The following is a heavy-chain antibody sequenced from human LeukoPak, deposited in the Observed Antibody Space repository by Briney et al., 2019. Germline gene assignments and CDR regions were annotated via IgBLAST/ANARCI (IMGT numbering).Heavy chain of an antibody. CDR3: AREGFSSGWYPPYYYYGMDV. J-gene: IGHJ6*02. Sequence: PGGSLRLSCAASGFTVSSNYLSWVRQAPGKGLEWVSVIYSDGSTFYADSVKGRFTISRDNSKNTLYLQMNSLRAEDTAVYYCAREGFSSGWYPPYYYYGMDVWGQGTTVTVSS. D-gene: IGHD6-19*01. CDR1: GFTVSSNY. V-gene: IGHV3-66*01. CDR2: IYSDGST.